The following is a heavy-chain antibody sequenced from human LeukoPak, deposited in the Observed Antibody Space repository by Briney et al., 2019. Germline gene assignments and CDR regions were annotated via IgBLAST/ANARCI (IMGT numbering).Heavy chain of an antibody. CDR2: IIPIFGTA. CDR1: GGTFSSYA. Sequence: RASVKVSCKASGGTFSSYAISWVRQAPGQGLEWMGGIIPIFGTANYAQKFQGRVTITADKSTSTAYMELSSLRSEDTALYYCARGGKRALAGTRSPQYFQPWGQGTLVTVSS. D-gene: IGHD6-19*01. J-gene: IGHJ1*01. CDR3: ARGGKRALAGTRSPQYFQP. V-gene: IGHV1-69*06.